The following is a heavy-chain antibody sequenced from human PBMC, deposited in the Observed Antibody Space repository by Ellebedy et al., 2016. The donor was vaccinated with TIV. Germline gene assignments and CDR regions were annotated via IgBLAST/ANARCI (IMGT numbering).Heavy chain of an antibody. CDR3: ARAHF. J-gene: IGHJ4*02. CDR2: IKVDGSEK. D-gene: IGHD3-3*02. Sequence: PGGSLRLSCVASGLTFRSEWMSWVRKAPGKGLEWVANIKVDGSEKDYVDLVKGRFTIPRDNAKNSLYLQMNNLRVEDTAVYYCARAHFWGQGTLVTVSS. V-gene: IGHV3-7*01. CDR1: GLTFRSEW.